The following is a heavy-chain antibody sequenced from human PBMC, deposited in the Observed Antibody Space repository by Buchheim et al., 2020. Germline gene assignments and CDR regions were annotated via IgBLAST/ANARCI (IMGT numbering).Heavy chain of an antibody. D-gene: IGHD6-19*01. Sequence: EVQLVVSGGGLVQPGGSLRLSCVASGFTFRGYWMHWVRQVPGKGLVWVSYLNDDGSMISYADSVKGRFTISRANAKNTLSLQMNSLRAEDTAIYYCARGAHVTVAGTEDYWGQGTL. J-gene: IGHJ4*02. CDR2: LNDDGSMI. V-gene: IGHV3-74*01. CDR3: ARGAHVTVAGTEDY. CDR1: GFTFRGYW.